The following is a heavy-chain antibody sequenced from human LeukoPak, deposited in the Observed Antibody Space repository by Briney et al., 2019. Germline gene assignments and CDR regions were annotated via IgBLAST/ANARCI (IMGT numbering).Heavy chain of an antibody. J-gene: IGHJ3*02. V-gene: IGHV3-21*01. Sequence: GGSLRLSCTASGFTFSHYSINWVRQAPGKRLEWVSSISSSSSYIYYADSVKGQFTISRDNAKNSLFLQMNSLRAEDTAVYYCARRVASANDAFDIWGQGTMVTVSS. CDR3: ARRVASANDAFDI. CDR1: GFTFSHYS. D-gene: IGHD6-13*01. CDR2: ISSSSSYI.